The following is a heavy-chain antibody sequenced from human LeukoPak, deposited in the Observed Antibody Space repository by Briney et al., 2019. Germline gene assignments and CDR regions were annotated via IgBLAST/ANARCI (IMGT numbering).Heavy chain of an antibody. CDR2: IKQDGSEK. Sequence: PGGSLRLSCAASGFTFSSYWMSWVRQAPGKGLEWVANIKQDGSEKYYVDSVKGRFTISRDNAKNSLYLQMNSLRAEDMAVYYCARLGYGSGSYFPDAGLDYWGQGTLVTVSS. CDR1: GFTFSSYW. D-gene: IGHD3-10*01. J-gene: IGHJ4*02. CDR3: ARLGYGSGSYFPDAGLDY. V-gene: IGHV3-7*01.